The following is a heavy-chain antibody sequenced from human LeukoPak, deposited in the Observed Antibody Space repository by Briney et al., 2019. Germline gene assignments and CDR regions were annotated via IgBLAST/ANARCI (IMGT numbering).Heavy chain of an antibody. CDR2: INPSGGST. CDR3: AREHNMVRGVTDSYYYGMDV. Sequence: ASVKVSCKASGYTFTSYYMHWVRQAPGQGLEWMGIINPSGGSTSYAQKFQGRVTMTRDTSTSTVYMELSSLRSEDTAVYYCAREHNMVRGVTDSYYYGMDVWGQGTTVTVSS. CDR1: GYTFTSYY. D-gene: IGHD3-10*01. V-gene: IGHV1-46*01. J-gene: IGHJ6*02.